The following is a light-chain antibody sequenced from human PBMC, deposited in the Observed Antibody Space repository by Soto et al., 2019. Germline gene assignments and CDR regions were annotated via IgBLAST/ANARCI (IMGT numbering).Light chain of an antibody. CDR2: GNS. Sequence: QSVLTQPPSVSGAPGQRVTISCTGSSSNIVAGYDVHWYQQLPGTAPKLLMYGNSNRPSGVPDRFSGSKSGTSGSLAITGLQAEDEAGYYCQSYDSSLSASVFGGGTKLTVL. CDR3: QSYDSSLSASV. CDR1: SSNIVAGYD. V-gene: IGLV1-40*01. J-gene: IGLJ2*01.